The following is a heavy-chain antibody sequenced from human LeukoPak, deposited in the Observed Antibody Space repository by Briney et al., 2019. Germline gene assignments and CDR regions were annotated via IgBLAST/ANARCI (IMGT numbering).Heavy chain of an antibody. CDR2: ISSSSSYI. D-gene: IGHD4-17*01. CDR1: GFTFSSYA. J-gene: IGHJ4*02. CDR3: ARDYSTVTTFFDY. Sequence: PGGSLRLSCAASGFTFSSYAMSWVRQAPGKGLEWVSSISSSSSYIYYADSVKGRFTISRDNAKNSLYLQMNSLRAEDTAVYYCARDYSTVTTFFDYWGQGTLVTVSS. V-gene: IGHV3-21*01.